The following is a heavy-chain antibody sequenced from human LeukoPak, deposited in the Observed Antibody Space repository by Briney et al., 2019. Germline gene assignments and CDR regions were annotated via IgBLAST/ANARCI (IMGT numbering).Heavy chain of an antibody. V-gene: IGHV3-23*01. CDR3: AKRGVVIRVFLVGFHKEAYYFDS. J-gene: IGHJ4*02. CDR1: GITLSNYG. Sequence: GGSLRLSCAVSGITLSNYGMSWVRQAPGKGLEWVAGLSGSGGGTNYADSVQGRFTIPRDNPKNTLYLQMNSLRAEDTAVYFCAKRGVVIRVFLVGFHKEAYYFDSWGQGALVTVSS. D-gene: IGHD3-10*01. CDR2: LSGSGGGT.